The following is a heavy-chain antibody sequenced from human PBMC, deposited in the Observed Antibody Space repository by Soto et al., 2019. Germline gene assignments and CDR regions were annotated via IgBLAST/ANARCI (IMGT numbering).Heavy chain of an antibody. J-gene: IGHJ3*02. V-gene: IGHV1-2*04. D-gene: IGHD3-3*02. Sequence: ASVKVSCKASGYTFTGYYMHWVRQAPGQGLEWMGWINPNSGGTNYAQKFQGWVTMTRDTSISTAYMELSRLRSDDTAVYYCARVALYGTHAFDICGQGTMVTVSS. CDR2: INPNSGGT. CDR1: GYTFTGYY. CDR3: ARVALYGTHAFDI.